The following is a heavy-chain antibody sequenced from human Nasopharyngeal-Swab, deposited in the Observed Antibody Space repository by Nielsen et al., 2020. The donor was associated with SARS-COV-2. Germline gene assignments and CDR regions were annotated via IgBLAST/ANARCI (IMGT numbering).Heavy chain of an antibody. CDR2: IYPGDSSI. Sequence: GESLKISCKASGYSFTNYWIGWVRQMPGTGLEWMGLIYPGDSSIRYIPSFQGQVTISVDKSISTTYLQWSNLKASDAATYYCARRGDCNGNPCYSDYWGQGTTVTVSS. V-gene: IGHV5-51*01. CDR3: ARRGDCNGNPCYSDY. D-gene: IGHD2-21*02. CDR1: GYSFTNYW. J-gene: IGHJ4*03.